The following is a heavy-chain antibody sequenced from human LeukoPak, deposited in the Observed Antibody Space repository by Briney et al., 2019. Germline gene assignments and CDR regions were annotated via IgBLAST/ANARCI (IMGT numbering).Heavy chain of an antibody. CDR1: GFTVSSNY. J-gene: IGHJ4*02. D-gene: IGHD5-24*01. CDR2: IYSGGST. CDR3: ARDGDGYNPTLFDY. Sequence: PGGPLRLSCAASGFTVSSNYMSWVRQAPGKGLERVSVIYSGGSTYYADSVKGRFTISRDNSKNTLYLQMNGLRAEDTAVYYCARDGDGYNPTLFDYWGQGTLVTVSS. V-gene: IGHV3-53*01.